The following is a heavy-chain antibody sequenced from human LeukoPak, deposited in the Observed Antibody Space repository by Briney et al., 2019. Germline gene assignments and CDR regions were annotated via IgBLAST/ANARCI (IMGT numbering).Heavy chain of an antibody. J-gene: IGHJ4*02. Sequence: SVKVSCKTSGGTFSSYAISWVRQAPGQGLEWMGRIIPILGIANYAQKFQGRVTITADKSTSTAYMELSSLRSEDTAVYYCARIYDSSGYFDYWGQGTLVTVSS. D-gene: IGHD3-22*01. V-gene: IGHV1-69*04. CDR2: IIPILGIA. CDR1: GGTFSSYA. CDR3: ARIYDSSGYFDY.